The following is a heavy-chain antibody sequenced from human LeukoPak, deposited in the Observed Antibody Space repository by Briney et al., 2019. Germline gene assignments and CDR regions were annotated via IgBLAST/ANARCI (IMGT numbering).Heavy chain of an antibody. J-gene: IGHJ4*02. CDR1: GYTFTGYY. CDR3: ARASGSGYHFDY. V-gene: IGHV1-2*02. Sequence: ASVKVSCKASGYTFTGYYMHWVRQAPGQGLEWMGWINPNSGGTNYAQKFQGRVTMTRDTSISTAYMELSRLRSDDTAVYYCARASGSGYHFDYWGQGTLVTVSS. D-gene: IGHD3-22*01. CDR2: INPNSGGT.